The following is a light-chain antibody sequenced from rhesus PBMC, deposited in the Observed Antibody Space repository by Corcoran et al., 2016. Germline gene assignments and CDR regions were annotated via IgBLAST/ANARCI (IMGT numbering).Light chain of an antibody. Sequence: QADPTQSPSVSGSPGQSVPISCTGTGRGIGANNRVSWYQQSPGKAPKLMIYDVNKRPSGVSDRFSGSKSGSTASLTISGLQAEDEADYYCSSYGSGSTYIFGDGTRLTVL. J-gene: IGLJ1*01. CDR1: GRGIGANNR. V-gene: IGLV2-13*03. CDR3: SSYGSGSTYI. CDR2: DVN.